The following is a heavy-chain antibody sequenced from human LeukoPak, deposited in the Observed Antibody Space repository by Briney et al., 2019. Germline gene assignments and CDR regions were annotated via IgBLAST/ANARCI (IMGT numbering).Heavy chain of an antibody. CDR1: GGSVSSGSYY. V-gene: IGHV4-61*01. CDR2: IYYSGST. J-gene: IGHJ4*02. D-gene: IGHD6-19*01. Sequence: SETLSLTCTVSGGSVSSGSYYWSWIRQPPGKGLEWIGYIYYSGSTNYNPSLKSRVIISVDTSKNQFSLKLSSVTAADTAVYHCARVKEVAGNFDYWGQGTLVTVSS. CDR3: ARVKEVAGNFDY.